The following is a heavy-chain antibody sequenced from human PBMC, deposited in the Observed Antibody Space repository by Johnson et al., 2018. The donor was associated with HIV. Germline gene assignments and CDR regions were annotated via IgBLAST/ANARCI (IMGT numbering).Heavy chain of an antibody. Sequence: VQLVESGGGVVRPGGSLRLSCAASGFTFDDYGMSWVRQVQGKGLEWVSGISWNSGSIGYADSVKGRFTISRDNAKNSLYLQMNGLRAEDTAFYYCARDFVAFGECTAFAIWGQGTMVTVSS. V-gene: IGHV3-20*04. CDR2: ISWNSGSI. CDR3: ARDFVAFGECTAFAI. CDR1: GFTFDDYG. J-gene: IGHJ3*02. D-gene: IGHD3-10*01.